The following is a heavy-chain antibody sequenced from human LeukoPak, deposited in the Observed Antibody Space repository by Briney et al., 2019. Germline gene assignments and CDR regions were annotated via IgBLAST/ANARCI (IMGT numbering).Heavy chain of an antibody. CDR3: ARARTIFGVVKQQKFQANDY. Sequence: SETLSLTCTVSGGSISSSSYYWGWIRQPPGKGLEWIGSIYYSGSTYYNPSLKSRVTISVDTSKNQFSLKLSSVTAADTAVYYCARARTIFGVVKQQKFQANDYWGQGTLVTVSS. D-gene: IGHD3-3*01. V-gene: IGHV4-39*01. J-gene: IGHJ4*02. CDR1: GGSISSSSYY. CDR2: IYYSGST.